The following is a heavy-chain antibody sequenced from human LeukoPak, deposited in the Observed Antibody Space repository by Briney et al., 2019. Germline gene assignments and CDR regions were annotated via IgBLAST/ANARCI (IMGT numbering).Heavy chain of an antibody. CDR3: ARGGYRGTFFGVFDI. V-gene: IGHV1-8*02. CDR2: MNPNNGNT. CDR1: GYTFTSYG. Sequence: ASVKVSCKASGYTFTSYGISWVRQAPGQGLEWMGWMNPNNGNTGYAQKFQGRVTMTRSISTNTAYMELSGLRSEDTAIYYCARGGYRGTFFGVFDIWGQGTMVTVSS. J-gene: IGHJ3*02. D-gene: IGHD1-26*01.